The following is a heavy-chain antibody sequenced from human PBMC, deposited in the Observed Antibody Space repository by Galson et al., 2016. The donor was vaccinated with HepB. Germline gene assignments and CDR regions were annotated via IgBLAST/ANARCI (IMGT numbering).Heavy chain of an antibody. J-gene: IGHJ4*02. CDR1: GGSISSSSYY. V-gene: IGHV4-39*07. CDR3: AGYEVVSFDY. Sequence: SETLSLTCTVPGGSISSSSYYWGWIRQPPGKGLEWIGSIYYSGGTYYNPSLQSRLTISLDTSKNHFSLKLDSVTAADTAVYYCAGYEVVSFDYWGQGTLVTVSS. CDR2: IYYSGGT. D-gene: IGHD2-15*01.